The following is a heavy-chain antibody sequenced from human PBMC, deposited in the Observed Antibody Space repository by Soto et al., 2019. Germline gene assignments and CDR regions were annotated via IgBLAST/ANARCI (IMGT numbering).Heavy chain of an antibody. CDR3: ARDQGGPFDY. V-gene: IGHV4-59*01. CDR1: GVSFSTYY. J-gene: IGHJ4*02. D-gene: IGHD2-15*01. Sequence: QVQLQESGPGLVKPSETLSLTCTVSGVSFSTYYWSWIRQAPGKGLEWIGYIYYSGSSNYNPSLKSRVTMSVDTSKNQLSLKLSSVTAADTAVYYCARDQGGPFDYWSQGTLVTVSS. CDR2: IYYSGSS.